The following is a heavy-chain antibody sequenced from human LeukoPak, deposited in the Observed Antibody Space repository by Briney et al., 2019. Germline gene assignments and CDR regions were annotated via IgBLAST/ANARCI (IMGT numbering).Heavy chain of an antibody. CDR1: GGSISSSSYC. V-gene: IGHV4-39*07. J-gene: IGHJ4*02. D-gene: IGHD5-18*01. CDR3: LGYSYGYPFDY. Sequence: SETLSLTCTVSGGSISSSSYCWGWMRQPPGKGLEGIGSIYYSGSTYYNPSLKSRVTISVDTSKNQFSLKLSSVTAADTAVYYFLGYSYGYPFDYWGQGTLVTVSS. CDR2: IYYSGST.